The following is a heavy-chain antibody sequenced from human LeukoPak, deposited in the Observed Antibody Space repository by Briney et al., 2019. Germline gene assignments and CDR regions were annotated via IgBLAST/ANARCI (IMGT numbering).Heavy chain of an antibody. V-gene: IGHV4-39*01. CDR1: GGSISSSSYY. J-gene: IGHJ1*01. CDR2: IYYSGST. Sequence: SETLSLTCTVSGGSISSSSYYWGWIRQPPGKGLEWIGSIYYSGSTYYNPSLKSRVTISVDTSKNQFSLKLRSVTAVDTAVYYCARVVQSTDSSGFYLPEYFQHWGQGTLVTVSS. CDR3: ARVVQSTDSSGFYLPEYFQH. D-gene: IGHD3-22*01.